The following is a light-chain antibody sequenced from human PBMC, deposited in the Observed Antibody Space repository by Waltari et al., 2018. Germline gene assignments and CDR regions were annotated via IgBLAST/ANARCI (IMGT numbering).Light chain of an antibody. CDR1: QSINNN. Sequence: GDRVTFTCQASQSINNNLIWYQQSPGKAPKLLIYDASNSETGVPSRFSGSGFGTDFTFTISSLQPEDFATYYCQHYENLPYTFGGGTRVEI. CDR2: DAS. V-gene: IGKV1-33*01. J-gene: IGKJ4*01. CDR3: QHYENLPYT.